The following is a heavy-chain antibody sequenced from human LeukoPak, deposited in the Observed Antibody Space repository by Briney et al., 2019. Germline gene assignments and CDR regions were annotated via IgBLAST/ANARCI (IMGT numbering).Heavy chain of an antibody. V-gene: IGHV3-21*01. D-gene: IGHD3-3*01. CDR1: GFTSSSYS. Sequence: GGSLRLSCAASGFTSSSYSMNWVRQAPGKGLEWVSSISSSSSYIYYADSVKGRFTISRDNAKNSLYLQMNSLRAEDMAVYYCAREEYYDFWSGRAFDIWGQGTMVTVSS. J-gene: IGHJ3*02. CDR2: ISSSSSYI. CDR3: AREEYYDFWSGRAFDI.